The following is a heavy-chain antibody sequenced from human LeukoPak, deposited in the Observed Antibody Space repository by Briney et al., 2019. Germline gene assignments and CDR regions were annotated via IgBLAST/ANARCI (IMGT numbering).Heavy chain of an antibody. J-gene: IGHJ3*02. CDR2: ISAYNGNT. Sequence: ASVKVSCKASGYTFTSYGISWVRQAPGQGLEWMGWISAYNGNTNYAQKLQGRVTMTTDTSTSTAYMELRSLRSDDTAVYYCAAWKTTKVAFDIWGQGTMVTASS. CDR3: AAWKTTKVAFDI. D-gene: IGHD1-26*01. V-gene: IGHV1-18*01. CDR1: GYTFTSYG.